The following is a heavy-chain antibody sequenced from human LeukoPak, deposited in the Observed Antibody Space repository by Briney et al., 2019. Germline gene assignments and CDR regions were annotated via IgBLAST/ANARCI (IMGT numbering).Heavy chain of an antibody. CDR1: GYTFTGYY. Sequence: ASVKVSCKASGYTFTGYYMHWVRQAPGQGLEWMGWINPNSGGTNYAQKFQGRVTMTRDTSISTAYMELSRLRSDDTAVYYCATQSAGYSGYDPPMLFPDYWGQGTLVTVSS. J-gene: IGHJ4*02. CDR3: ATQSAGYSGYDPPMLFPDY. CDR2: INPNSGGT. D-gene: IGHD5-12*01. V-gene: IGHV1-2*02.